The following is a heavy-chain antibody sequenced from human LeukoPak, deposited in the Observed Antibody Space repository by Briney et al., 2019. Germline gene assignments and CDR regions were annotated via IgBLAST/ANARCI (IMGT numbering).Heavy chain of an antibody. V-gene: IGHV3-23*01. Sequence: GGSLRLSCAASGFTFSNYGMSWVRQAPGKGLEWVSAISGSGGSTYYADSVKGRFTISRDNSKNTLYLQMNSLRAEDTAVYYCAKPAISSRGWYYDYWGQGTLVTVSS. CDR2: ISGSGGST. CDR3: AKPAISSRGWYYDY. J-gene: IGHJ4*01. D-gene: IGHD6-19*01. CDR1: GFTFSNYG.